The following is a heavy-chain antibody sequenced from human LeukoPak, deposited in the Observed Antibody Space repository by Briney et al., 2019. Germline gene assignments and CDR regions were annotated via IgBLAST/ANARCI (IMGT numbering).Heavy chain of an antibody. D-gene: IGHD6-13*01. CDR3: ARGYSSSVNYFAY. CDR2: LSWNSGSI. J-gene: IGHJ4*02. CDR1: GFTFDDYA. V-gene: IGHV3-9*01. Sequence: GRSLRLSCAASGFTFDDYAMHWVRQAPGKGLEWVSGLSWNSGSIAYADSVKGRFTISRDNAKNSLYLQMNSLRTEDTALYYCARGYSSSVNYFAYWGQGTLVTVSS.